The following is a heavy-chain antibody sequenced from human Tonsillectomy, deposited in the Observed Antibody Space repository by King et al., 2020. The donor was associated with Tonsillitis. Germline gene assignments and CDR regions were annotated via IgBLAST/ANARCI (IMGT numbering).Heavy chain of an antibody. CDR2: IYYSGIT. V-gene: IGHV4-30-4*01. J-gene: IGHJ4*02. D-gene: IGHD5-12*01. Sequence: QLQESGPGLVKPSQTLSLTCTVSGGSISSGDYYWSWIRQPPGKGLEWIGYIYYSGITYYNPSLKSRVTISVDTSKNQFSLKVSSVTAADTAVYYCARDYSGYDYFDSWGQGTLVTVSS. CDR3: ARDYSGYDYFDS. CDR1: GGSISSGDYY.